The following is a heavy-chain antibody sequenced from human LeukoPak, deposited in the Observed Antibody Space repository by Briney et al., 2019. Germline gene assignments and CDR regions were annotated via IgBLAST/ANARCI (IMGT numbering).Heavy chain of an antibody. J-gene: IGHJ4*02. V-gene: IGHV1-2*06. D-gene: IGHD1-26*01. CDR1: GYTFSGDY. CDR2: INPSTGGT. Sequence: ASVKVSCKASGYTFSGDYVHWVRQAPGQGLEWMGRINPSTGGTTYAQKLQGRVTMPRDTSVSTAYMELNRLTSDDTAVYFCARDRNLYGGSFASWGQGTLVTVSS. CDR3: ARDRNLYGGSFAS.